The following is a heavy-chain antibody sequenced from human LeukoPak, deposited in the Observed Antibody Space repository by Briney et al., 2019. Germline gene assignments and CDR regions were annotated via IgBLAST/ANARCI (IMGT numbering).Heavy chain of an antibody. CDR1: GGSISSGDYY. V-gene: IGHV4-30-4*08. J-gene: IGHJ4*02. CDR3: ASMYDFWSGYYY. Sequence: SQTLSLTCTVSGGSISSGDYYWSWIRQPPGKGLGWIGYIYYSGSTYYNPSLKSPVTISVDTSKNQFSLKLSSVTAADTAVYYCASMYDFWSGYYYWGQGTLVTVSS. D-gene: IGHD3-3*01. CDR2: IYYSGST.